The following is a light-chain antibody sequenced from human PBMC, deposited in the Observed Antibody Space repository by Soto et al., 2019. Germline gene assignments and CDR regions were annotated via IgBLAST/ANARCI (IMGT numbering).Light chain of an antibody. Sequence: VLTQSPGTLSLSPGESTTLACSASQSVSSNFLAWYQQKPGQAPRLLISGASNRATGIPDRFSGSGSVTDFTLTISRLEPEDFAVYYCQQYGSSPRTFGQGTKVDIK. CDR2: GAS. CDR1: QSVSSNF. CDR3: QQYGSSPRT. V-gene: IGKV3-20*01. J-gene: IGKJ1*01.